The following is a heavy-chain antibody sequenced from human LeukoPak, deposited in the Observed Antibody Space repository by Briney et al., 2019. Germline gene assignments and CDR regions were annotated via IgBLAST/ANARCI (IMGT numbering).Heavy chain of an antibody. V-gene: IGHV4-34*01. Sequence: SETLSLTCAVYGGSFSGYYWSWIRQPPGKGLEWIGEINHSGSTNYNPSLKSRVTISVDTSKNQFSLKLSSVTAADTAVYYCAGKAVAGPYFNYWGLGTLVTVSS. CDR3: AGKAVAGPYFNY. D-gene: IGHD6-19*01. CDR1: GGSFSGYY. J-gene: IGHJ4*02. CDR2: INHSGST.